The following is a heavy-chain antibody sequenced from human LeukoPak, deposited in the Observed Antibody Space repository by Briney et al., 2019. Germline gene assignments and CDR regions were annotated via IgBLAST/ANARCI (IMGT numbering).Heavy chain of an antibody. D-gene: IGHD1-26*01. CDR2: INEHGSIT. V-gene: IGHV3-74*01. Sequence: PGGSLRLSCAASGFTFSTYWMPWVRQTPGEGLVWVSRINEHGSITDYADSVRDRFTISRDNAKNTLYLHMNSRRAEDTAMYYCARDVAGAGSHWGHGALVTVSS. CDR3: ARDVAGAGSH. CDR1: GFTFSTYW. J-gene: IGHJ4*01.